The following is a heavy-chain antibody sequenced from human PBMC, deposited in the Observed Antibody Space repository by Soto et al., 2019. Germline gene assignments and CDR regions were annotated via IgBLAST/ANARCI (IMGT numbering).Heavy chain of an antibody. CDR3: ARDNLGPGRSWSHYCYYGMDX. Sequence: SETLSLTCTVSGGSVSSVNYYWSWIRQPPGKGLELIGYIYYSGSNNYNTSLKSRVTISVDTSKNQFSLKLSSVNAADTAMYYCARDNLGPGRSWSHYCYYGMDXWGQGTTGTVS. V-gene: IGHV4-61*01. CDR1: GGSVSSVNYY. D-gene: IGHD6-13*01. J-gene: IGHJ6*02. CDR2: IYYSGSN.